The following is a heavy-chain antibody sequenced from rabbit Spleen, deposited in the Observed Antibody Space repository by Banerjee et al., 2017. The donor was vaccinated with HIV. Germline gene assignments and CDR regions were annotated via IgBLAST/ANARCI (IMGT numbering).Heavy chain of an antibody. CDR2: IYNGDGST. Sequence: EESGGDLVQPEGSLTLTCKVSGFDFSSDAMCWVRQAPGKGPEYIACIYNGDGSTYYASWVNGRFTVSKTSSTTVTLQLTSLTAADTATYFCAREDTGSVGRFVLWGQGTLVTVS. V-gene: IGHV1S47*01. J-gene: IGHJ3*01. CDR1: GFDFSSDA. D-gene: IGHD1-1*01. CDR3: AREDTGSVGRFVL.